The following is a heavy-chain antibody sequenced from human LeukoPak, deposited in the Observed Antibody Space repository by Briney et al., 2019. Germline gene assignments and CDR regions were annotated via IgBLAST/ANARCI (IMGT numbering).Heavy chain of an antibody. J-gene: IGHJ4*02. Sequence: PGGSLRLSCAASGFTFSSYGMSWVRQAPGKGLEWVSAISGSGGSTYYADSVKGRFTISRDNSKNTLYLQMNSLRAEDTAVYYCAKVGRDSSGYYSTYYFDYWGQGTLVTVSS. V-gene: IGHV3-23*01. CDR3: AKVGRDSSGYYSTYYFDY. D-gene: IGHD3-22*01. CDR1: GFTFSSYG. CDR2: ISGSGGST.